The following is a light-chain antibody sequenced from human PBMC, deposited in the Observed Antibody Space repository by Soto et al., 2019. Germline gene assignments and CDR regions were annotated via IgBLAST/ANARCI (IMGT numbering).Light chain of an antibody. J-gene: IGKJ1*01. CDR2: HAS. Sequence: DIQMTQSPSTLSASIGDRVTITCRASQTINNWLAWYQQKPGKAPTLLIYHASNLETGVPSRFSGSAFGTEFTLTISSLQPDDFATYYCQHYNSYPWTFGQGTKVDIK. CDR1: QTINNW. CDR3: QHYNSYPWT. V-gene: IGKV1-5*01.